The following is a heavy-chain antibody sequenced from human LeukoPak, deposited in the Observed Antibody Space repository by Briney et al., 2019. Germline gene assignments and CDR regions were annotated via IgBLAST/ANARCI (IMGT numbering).Heavy chain of an antibody. V-gene: IGHV3-9*01. CDR1: EFTFDDYA. CDR2: ISWNSDSI. CDR3: ATTGGLGYCSGGSCWGAFDI. Sequence: GGSLRLSCAASEFTFDDYAMHWVRQAPGKGLEWVSGISWNSDSIGYADSVKGRFTISRDNAKNSLYLQMNSLRAEDTAVYYCATTGGLGYCSGGSCWGAFDIWGQGTMVTVSS. J-gene: IGHJ3*02. D-gene: IGHD2-15*01.